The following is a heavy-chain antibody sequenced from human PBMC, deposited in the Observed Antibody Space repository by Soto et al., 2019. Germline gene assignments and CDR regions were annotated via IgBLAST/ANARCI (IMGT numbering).Heavy chain of an antibody. CDR3: ARLMYGSNWYVGSRLDP. J-gene: IGHJ5*02. CDR1: GGSISSSSYY. Sequence: QLQLQESGPGLVKPSETLSLTCTVSGGSISSSSYYWGWIRQPPGKGLEWIGIIYYSGTTYYNPSLKSRVTISVDTSKNQFSLRLSSVTAADTAVYYCARLMYGSNWYVGSRLDPWGQGTLVTVSS. V-gene: IGHV4-39*01. CDR2: IYYSGTT. D-gene: IGHD6-13*01.